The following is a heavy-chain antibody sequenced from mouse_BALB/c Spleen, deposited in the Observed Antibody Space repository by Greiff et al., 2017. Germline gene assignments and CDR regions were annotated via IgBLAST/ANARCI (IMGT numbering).Heavy chain of an antibody. D-gene: IGHD1-1*01. CDR1: GYTFTSYT. CDR2: INPSTGYT. V-gene: IGHV1-4*01. Sequence: QVQLQQSGAELARPGASVKMSCKASGYTFTSYTMHWVKQRPGQGLEWIGYINPSTGYTEYNQKFKDKATLTADKSSSTAYMQLSSLTSEDSAVYYCARQDGSSYVLFAYWGQGTLVTVSA. CDR3: ARQDGSSYVLFAY. J-gene: IGHJ3*01.